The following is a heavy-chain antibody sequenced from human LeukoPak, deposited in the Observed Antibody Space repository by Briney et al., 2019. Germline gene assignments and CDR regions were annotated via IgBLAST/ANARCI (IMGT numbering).Heavy chain of an antibody. D-gene: IGHD3-10*01. CDR3: ARAPDGSSHRAFDI. V-gene: IGHV3-21*01. J-gene: IGHJ3*02. Sequence: AGSLRLSCAASGFTFSSYRMNWVRPAPGKGLEWVSSISSSGTYIYYADSVKDRFTISRDNAKNSLSLQMSSLRAEDTAVYYCARAPDGSSHRAFDIWGQGTVVTVSS. CDR2: ISSSGTYI. CDR1: GFTFSSYR.